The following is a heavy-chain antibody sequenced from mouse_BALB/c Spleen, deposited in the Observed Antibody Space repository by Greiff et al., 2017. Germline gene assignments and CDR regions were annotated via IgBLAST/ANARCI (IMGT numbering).Heavy chain of an antibody. D-gene: IGHD2-3*01. V-gene: IGHV1-5*01. CDR1: GYSFTSYW. CDR2: IYPGNSDT. Sequence: VQLQQSGTVLARPGASVKMSCKASGYSFTSYWMHWLKQRPGQGLEWIGAIYPGNSDTSYNQKFKGKAKLTAVTSASTAYMELSSLTNEDSAVYYCTIGDGYYSYFDYWGQGTTLTVSS. CDR3: TIGDGYYSYFDY. J-gene: IGHJ2*01.